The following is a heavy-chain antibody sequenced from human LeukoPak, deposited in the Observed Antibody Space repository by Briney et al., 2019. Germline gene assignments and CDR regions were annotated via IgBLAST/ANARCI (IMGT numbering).Heavy chain of an antibody. D-gene: IGHD6-25*01. J-gene: IGHJ6*04. CDR3: VKDRSGRPGYYYAMDV. Sequence: GRSLRLSCAASGSTLSSSVMHWVRQAPGKGLEGVAVISSDAMNEHYAHSVKGRFTISRDNSKNTAFLHMNSLRAEDTAVYYCVKDRSGRPGYYYAMDVWGKGTTVTVSS. CDR2: ISSDAMNE. CDR1: GSTLSSSV. V-gene: IGHV3-30*18.